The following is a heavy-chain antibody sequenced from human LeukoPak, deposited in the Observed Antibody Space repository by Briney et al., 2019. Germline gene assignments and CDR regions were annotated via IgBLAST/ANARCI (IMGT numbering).Heavy chain of an antibody. CDR1: GYDFINYG. Sequence: ASVKVSCKASGYDFINYGTSWVRQAPGQGLEWMGWRSIYNGNTDYKLQGRVTMTTDTSTSTAYMELRSLRSDDTAVYYCARGGPFPSSSSSREYYLDYWGQGTLVTVSS. D-gene: IGHD6-6*01. CDR2: RSIYNGNT. J-gene: IGHJ4*02. CDR3: ARGGPFPSSSSSREYYLDY. V-gene: IGHV1-18*01.